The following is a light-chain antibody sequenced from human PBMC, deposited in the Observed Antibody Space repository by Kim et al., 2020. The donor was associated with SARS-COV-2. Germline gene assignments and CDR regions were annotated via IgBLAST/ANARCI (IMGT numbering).Light chain of an antibody. CDR1: TGADTIGCL. V-gene: IGLV7-43*01. Sequence: GTVTRAGASGTGADTIGCLPNWFRQKPDLPPRALSYSTHNRHSWTPSRFSGALLGGKAALTLSDVQPKDEAEYYCLLFDGGALNWVFGGGTQLTVL. J-gene: IGLJ3*02. CDR2: STH. CDR3: LLFDGGALNWV.